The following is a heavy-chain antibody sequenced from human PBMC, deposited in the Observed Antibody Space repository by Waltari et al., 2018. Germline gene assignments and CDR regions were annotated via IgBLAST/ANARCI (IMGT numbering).Heavy chain of an antibody. Sequence: QVQLQQWGAGLVRPSETLSLTCDVYGVSLTDYYWTWIRQSPGKGLEGIGENNLGDIPYYHPSLENRVTILVDKSKNQFSLRRDSVTAADTAVYYCVTGPRDKWVGRYSGEFFHHWGPGTLVTVSS. D-gene: IGHD3-9*01. CDR3: VTGPRDKWVGRYSGEFFHH. CDR2: NNLGDIP. CDR1: GVSLTDYY. V-gene: IGHV4-34*02. J-gene: IGHJ1*01.